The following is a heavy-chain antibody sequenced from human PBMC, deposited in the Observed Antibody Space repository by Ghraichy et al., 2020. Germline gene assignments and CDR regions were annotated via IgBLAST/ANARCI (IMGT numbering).Heavy chain of an antibody. V-gene: IGHV4-30-2*06. J-gene: IGHJ4*02. CDR3: ARGAHDYAFDF. Sequence: LSLTCAVSGDVIGAGGYSWSWIRQSPGQGLEWVGYPFHDGPTRLNPSLKNRVTIFVDKSKNQFSLNLSSLTAADTAVYYCARGAHDYAFDFWGQGAPVTVTS. CDR1: GDVIGAGGYS. CDR2: PFHDGPT. D-gene: IGHD4-17*01.